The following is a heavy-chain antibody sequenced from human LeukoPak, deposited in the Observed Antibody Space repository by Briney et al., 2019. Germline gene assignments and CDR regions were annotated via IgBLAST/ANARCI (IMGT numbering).Heavy chain of an antibody. CDR3: GRDRHWNQGNFDY. Sequence: ASVNVSCKSFGYTITVYYIHWVRQPPGQGREWMGWINPNNGGTNSAQKFQGRVTMTRDTSIGTAYMELNRLTYDDTAVYYCGRDRHWNQGNFDYWGQGTLVTVSS. J-gene: IGHJ4*02. CDR2: INPNNGGT. CDR1: GYTITVYY. D-gene: IGHD1-1*01. V-gene: IGHV1-2*02.